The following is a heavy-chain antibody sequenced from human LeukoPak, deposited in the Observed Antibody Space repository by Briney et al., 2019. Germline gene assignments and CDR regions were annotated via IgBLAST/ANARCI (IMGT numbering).Heavy chain of an antibody. Sequence: GESLRLSCAASGFTFSDYYMTWIRQAPGKGLEWISYISTSAGTIYYADSVKGRFTISRDNAKNSLYLQMNSLRAEDTAVYYCARDAIDSSGFDFDYWGQGTLVTVS. CDR3: ARDAIDSSGFDFDY. J-gene: IGHJ4*02. V-gene: IGHV3-11*01. CDR1: GFTFSDYY. CDR2: ISTSAGTI. D-gene: IGHD3-22*01.